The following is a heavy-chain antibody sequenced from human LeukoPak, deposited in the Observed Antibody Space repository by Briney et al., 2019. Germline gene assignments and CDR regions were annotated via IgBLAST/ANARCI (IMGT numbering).Heavy chain of an antibody. Sequence: GASVKVSCKASGYTFTSYGISWVRQAPGQGLEWMGWISAYNGNTNYAQKLQGRVTMTTDTSTSTAYMELRSLRSDDTAVYYCARDSSGWPRPYYYYYYGMDVWGQGTTVTVSS. CDR3: ARDSSGWPRPYYYYYYGMDV. CDR2: ISAYNGNT. J-gene: IGHJ6*02. CDR1: GYTFTSYG. V-gene: IGHV1-18*01. D-gene: IGHD6-19*01.